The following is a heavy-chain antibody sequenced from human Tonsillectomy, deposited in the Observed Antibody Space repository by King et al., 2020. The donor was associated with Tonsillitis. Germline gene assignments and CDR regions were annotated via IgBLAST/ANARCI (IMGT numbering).Heavy chain of an antibody. CDR1: GYTFTDYY. CDR2: IDPNSGAT. V-gene: IGHV1-2*02. D-gene: IGHD3-22*01. J-gene: IGHJ1*01. Sequence: QLVQSGTEVKKPGASVKVSCKASGYTFTDYYIQWVRQAPGQGPEWMGWIDPNSGATNYAQKFQGRVTMTGDTSITIAYMELSSLRSDDTAVYYCARHFYERSGYYYHFFQHWGQGTLVTVSS. CDR3: ARHFYERSGYYYHFFQH.